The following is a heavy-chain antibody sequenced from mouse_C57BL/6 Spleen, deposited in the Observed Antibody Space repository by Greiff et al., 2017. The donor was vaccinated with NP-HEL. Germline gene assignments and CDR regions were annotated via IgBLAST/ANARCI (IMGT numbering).Heavy chain of an antibody. CDR2: INYDGSST. D-gene: IGHD2-1*01. CDR1: GFTFSDYY. J-gene: IGHJ2*01. Sequence: EVNVVESEGGLVQPGSSMKLSCTASGFTFSDYYMAWVRQVPEKGLEWVANINYDGSSTYYLDSLKSRFIISRDNAKNILYLQMSSLKSEDTATYYCARVSYGTFDYWGQGTTLTVSS. V-gene: IGHV5-16*01. CDR3: ARVSYGTFDY.